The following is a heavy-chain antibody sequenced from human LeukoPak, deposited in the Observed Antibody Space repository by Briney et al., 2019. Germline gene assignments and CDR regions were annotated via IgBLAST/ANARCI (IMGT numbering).Heavy chain of an antibody. D-gene: IGHD6-19*01. V-gene: IGHV3-7*01. CDR3: ARDRGSSGWYEFDY. CDR1: GSTFSSHW. J-gene: IGHJ4*02. Sequence: GGSLRLSCAASGSTFSSHWMSWVRQAPGKGLEWVASIKPDGSEKYYVDSVKGRFTISRDSAKNSLYLQMNTLRAEDTAVYYCARDRGSSGWYEFDYWGQGTLVTVS. CDR2: IKPDGSEK.